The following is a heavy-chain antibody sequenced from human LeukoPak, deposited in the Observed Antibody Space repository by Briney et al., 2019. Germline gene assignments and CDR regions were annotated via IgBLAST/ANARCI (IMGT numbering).Heavy chain of an antibody. CDR2: ISHSGNT. CDR1: GGSVSGYY. Sequence: SETLSLTCTVSGGSVSGYYWSWLRQPPGKGLEWIAYISHSGNTNYNPALKSRVTISKDTSNNQFSLRLNSVTAADTAVYHCARGAGWYEYWGQGTLVTVSS. CDR3: ARGAGWYEY. D-gene: IGHD6-19*01. J-gene: IGHJ4*02. V-gene: IGHV4-59*02.